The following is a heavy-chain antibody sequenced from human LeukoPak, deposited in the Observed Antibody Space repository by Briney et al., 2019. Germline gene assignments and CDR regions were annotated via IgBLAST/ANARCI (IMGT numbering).Heavy chain of an antibody. CDR2: IYYSGST. D-gene: IGHD6-13*01. Sequence: PSETLSLTCTVSGGSISSYYWSWIRQPPGKGLEWIGYIYYSGSTNYNPSLKSRVTISVDTSKNQFSLKLSSVTAADTAVYYCASRIAAAGTGFDYWGQGTLVTVSS. CDR1: GGSISSYY. CDR3: ASRIAAAGTGFDY. V-gene: IGHV4-59*08. J-gene: IGHJ4*02.